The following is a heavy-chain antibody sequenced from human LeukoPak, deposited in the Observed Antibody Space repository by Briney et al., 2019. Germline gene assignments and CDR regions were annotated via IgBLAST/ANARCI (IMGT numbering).Heavy chain of an antibody. D-gene: IGHD2-2*01. CDR1: GYTFTIYA. Sequence: ASVKVSCKSSGYTFTIYAMNWVRQAPGQGLEWMGWINTNTGNPTYAQGFTGRFVFSLDTSVSTAYLQISSLKAEDTAVYYCARVGVPAASSVGDYWGQGTLVTVSS. CDR2: INTNTGNP. J-gene: IGHJ4*02. CDR3: ARVGVPAASSVGDY. V-gene: IGHV7-4-1*02.